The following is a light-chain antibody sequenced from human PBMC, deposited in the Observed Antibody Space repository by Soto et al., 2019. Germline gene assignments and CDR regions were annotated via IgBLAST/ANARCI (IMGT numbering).Light chain of an antibody. Sequence: QSALTQPPSVSGSPGQSVAISCSGTSSDVGSYNRVSWYQQPPGTAPKLMIYDVSNRPSGVPDRFSGSKSGNTASLTISGLQAEDEADYYCSSFTTSSTYVFGTGTPLTVL. CDR3: SSFTTSSTYV. CDR2: DVS. V-gene: IGLV2-18*02. J-gene: IGLJ1*01. CDR1: SSDVGSYNR.